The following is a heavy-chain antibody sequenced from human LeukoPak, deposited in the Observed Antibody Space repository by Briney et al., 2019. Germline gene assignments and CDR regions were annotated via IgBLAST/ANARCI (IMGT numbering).Heavy chain of an antibody. CDR3: ARGGYYGSGNDFRFDP. D-gene: IGHD3-10*01. CDR2: VHYTVST. Sequence: SETLSLTCTVSGVSISSVFWSWIRQPPGKGLEWIGYVHYTVSTNYNASLKSRVTISVDPSKIQFSLKLNSVTAADTAVYYCARGGYYGSGNDFRFDPWGQGTLVTVSS. J-gene: IGHJ5*02. V-gene: IGHV4-59*01. CDR1: GVSISSVF.